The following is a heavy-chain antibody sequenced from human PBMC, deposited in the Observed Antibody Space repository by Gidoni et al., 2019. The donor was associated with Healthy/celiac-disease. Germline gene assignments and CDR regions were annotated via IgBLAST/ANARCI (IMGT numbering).Heavy chain of an antibody. D-gene: IGHD5-12*01. Sequence: QVQLVQSGAEVKKPGASVKVSCKASGYTFTSYYMHWVRQAPGQGLEWMGIINPSGGSTSYAQKFQGRVTMTRDTSTSTVYMELSSLRSEDTAVYYCARDFVWGVEMATIGFDPWGQGTLVTVSS. J-gene: IGHJ5*02. V-gene: IGHV1-46*01. CDR1: GYTFTSYY. CDR2: INPSGGST. CDR3: ARDFVWGVEMATIGFDP.